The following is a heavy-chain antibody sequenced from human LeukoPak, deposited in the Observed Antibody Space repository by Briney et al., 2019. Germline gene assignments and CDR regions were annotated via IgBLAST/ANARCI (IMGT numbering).Heavy chain of an antibody. CDR3: ARGFTAWFGEPKYYYYMDV. D-gene: IGHD3-10*01. CDR2: ISSSSSTI. V-gene: IGHV3-48*01. J-gene: IGHJ6*03. Sequence: GGSLRLSCAASGFTVSSNYMSWVRQAPGKGLEWVSHISSSSSTIYYADSVKGRFTISRDNAKNSLYLQMNSLRAEDTAVYYCARGFTAWFGEPKYYYYMDVWGKGTTVTISS. CDR1: GFTVSSNY.